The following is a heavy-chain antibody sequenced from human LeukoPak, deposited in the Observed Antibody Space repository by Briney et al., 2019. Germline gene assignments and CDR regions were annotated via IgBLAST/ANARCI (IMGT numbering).Heavy chain of an antibody. Sequence: GGSLRLSCAASGFTFSGSAMSWVRQAPGEGLEWVSLISYSGANSYYTDSVRGRFTISRDNSKDTLYLQMNSLRAEDTATYYCARDIQLSTWGLGTMVTVSS. CDR1: GFTFSGSA. D-gene: IGHD5-24*01. V-gene: IGHV3-23*01. CDR2: ISYSGANS. CDR3: ARDIQLST. J-gene: IGHJ3*01.